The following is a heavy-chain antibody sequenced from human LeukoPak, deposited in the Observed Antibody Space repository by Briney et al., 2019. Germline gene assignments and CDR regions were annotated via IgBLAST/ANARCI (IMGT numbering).Heavy chain of an antibody. Sequence: AASVKVSCKASGYTFTGYYMHWVRQAPGQGLEWMGWINPNSGGTNYAQKFQGRVTMTRDTSISTAYMELSRLRSDDTAVYYCARANDFWSGYFAGSFYYFDYWGQGTLVTVSS. CDR3: ARANDFWSGYFAGSFYYFDY. D-gene: IGHD3-3*01. CDR2: INPNSGGT. CDR1: GYTFTGYY. V-gene: IGHV1-2*02. J-gene: IGHJ4*02.